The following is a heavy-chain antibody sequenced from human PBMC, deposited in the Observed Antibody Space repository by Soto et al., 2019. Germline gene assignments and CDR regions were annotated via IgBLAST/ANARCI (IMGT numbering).Heavy chain of an antibody. V-gene: IGHV4-59*01. Sequence: SETLSLTCTVSGGSISSYYWSWIRQPPGKGLEWIGYIYYSGSTNYNPSLKSRVTISVDTSKNQFSLKLSSVTAADTAVYYCARDLGLTGPGWFDPWGQGTLVTVSS. CDR2: IYYSGST. CDR1: GGSISSYY. D-gene: IGHD7-27*01. J-gene: IGHJ5*02. CDR3: ARDLGLTGPGWFDP.